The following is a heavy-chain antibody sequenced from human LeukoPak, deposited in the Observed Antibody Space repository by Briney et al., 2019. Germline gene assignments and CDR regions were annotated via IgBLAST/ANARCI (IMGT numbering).Heavy chain of an antibody. CDR2: IRSEAYGGTT. D-gene: IGHD6-13*01. CDR1: GFTFSSYA. J-gene: IGHJ4*02. CDR3: TSQLQLLTFFDY. V-gene: IGHV3-49*04. Sequence: GGSLRLSCAASGFTFSSYAMNWVRQAPGKGLEWVGFIRSEAYGGTTQYAASVKGRFTISRDDSKSIAYLQMNSLKTEDTAVYYCTSQLQLLTFFDYWGQGTLVTVSS.